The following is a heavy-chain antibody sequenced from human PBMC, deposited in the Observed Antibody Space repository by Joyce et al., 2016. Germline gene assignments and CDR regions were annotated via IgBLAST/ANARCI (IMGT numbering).Heavy chain of an antibody. D-gene: IGHD2-15*01. CDR1: GFTCRNYA. CDR2: IDTNGGTT. Sequence: EVQLVESGGGLVQRGGSLRLSCSASGFTCRNYAMHWVRQAPVKRPKYVSSIDTNGGTTYYADSVKGRFIISRENSKNTLYLQMSLLRIEDTAIYYCVKGPGEIVVGWFASWGQGTLVAVSS. J-gene: IGHJ5*01. V-gene: IGHV3-64D*06. CDR3: VKGPGEIVVGWFAS.